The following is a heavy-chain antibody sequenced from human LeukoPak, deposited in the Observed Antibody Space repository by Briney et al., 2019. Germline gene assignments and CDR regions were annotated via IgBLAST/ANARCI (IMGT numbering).Heavy chain of an antibody. CDR3: ARDYYQYYFDY. V-gene: IGHV3-66*01. D-gene: IGHD3-10*01. CDR1: GFTFSSYS. J-gene: IGHJ4*02. Sequence: PGGSLRLSCAASGFTFSSYSMNWVRQAPGKGLEWVSVIYSGGNTYYADSVKGRFTISRDNSKNTVFLQMNTLRAEDTAMYYCARDYYQYYFDYWGQGTLVTVSS. CDR2: IYSGGNT.